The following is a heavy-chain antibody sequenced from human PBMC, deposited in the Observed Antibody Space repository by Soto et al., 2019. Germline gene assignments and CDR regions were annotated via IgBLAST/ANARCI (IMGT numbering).Heavy chain of an antibody. D-gene: IGHD2-21*01. CDR1: GFTFSSYG. Sequence: GGSLRLSCAASGFTFSSYGMHWVRQAPGKGLEWVAVISYDGSNKYYADSVKGRFTISRDNSKNTLYLQMNSLRAEDTAVYYCAKSLHIRAPLDYWGQGTLVTVSS. J-gene: IGHJ4*02. CDR3: AKSLHIRAPLDY. CDR2: ISYDGSNK. V-gene: IGHV3-30*18.